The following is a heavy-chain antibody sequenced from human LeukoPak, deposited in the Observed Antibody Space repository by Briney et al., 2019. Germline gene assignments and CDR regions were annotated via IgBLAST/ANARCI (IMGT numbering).Heavy chain of an antibody. CDR2: ISSTSSTI. D-gene: IGHD1-26*01. V-gene: IGHV3-48*01. CDR3: ARDGKYSGSFDS. CDR1: GFTFTDYA. J-gene: IGHJ5*01. Sequence: GGSLRLSCATSGFTFTDYAMNWVRQAPGRGLEWVSYISSTSSTIYCAESVKGRFTISRDYAKNSVYLQMNSLRAEDTAVFYCARDGKYSGSFDSWGQGTLVTVSS.